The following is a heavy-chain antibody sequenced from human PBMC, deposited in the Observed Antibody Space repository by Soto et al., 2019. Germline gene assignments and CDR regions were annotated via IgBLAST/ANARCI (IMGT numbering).Heavy chain of an antibody. V-gene: IGHV3-66*01. CDR2: IYSGGST. Sequence: EVQLVESGGGLVQPGGSLRLSCAASGFTVSSNYMSWVRQAPGKGLEWVSVIYSGGSTYYADSVKGRFTISRDNSKNTLYLQMNSLRAEDTDVYYCASSNYGSGSYDSYYYYGMDVWGQGTTVTVSS. CDR1: GFTVSSNY. CDR3: ASSNYGSGSYDSYYYYGMDV. D-gene: IGHD3-10*01. J-gene: IGHJ6*02.